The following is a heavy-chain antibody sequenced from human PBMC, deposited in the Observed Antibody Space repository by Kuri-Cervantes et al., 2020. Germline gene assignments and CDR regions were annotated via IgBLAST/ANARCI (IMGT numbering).Heavy chain of an antibody. CDR1: GFTFDDYA. CDR3: AKDKGSGSYNYYYGMDV. Sequence: SLKISCAASGFTFDDYAMHWVRQAPGKGLEWVSGVSWNSGSIGYAGSVKGRFTISRDNAKNSLYLQMNSLRAEDTALYYCAKDKGSGSYNYYYGMDVWGQGTTVTVSS. D-gene: IGHD3-10*01. V-gene: IGHV3-9*01. CDR2: VSWNSGSI. J-gene: IGHJ6*02.